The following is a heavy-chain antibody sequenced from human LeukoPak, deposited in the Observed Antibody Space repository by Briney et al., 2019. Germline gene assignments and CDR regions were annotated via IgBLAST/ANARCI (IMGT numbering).Heavy chain of an antibody. CDR1: GFTFSSYW. CDR2: IKEDGSEK. V-gene: IGHV3-7*01. Sequence: PGGSLRLSCAASGFTFSSYWMSWVRQAPGKGLEWVASIKEDGSEKYNLESLKGRFTISRDNTKNSLYLQMNTLRVEDTAVYYCARDRFGGMDVWGKGTTVTVSP. D-gene: IGHD3-10*01. J-gene: IGHJ6*04. CDR3: ARDRFGGMDV.